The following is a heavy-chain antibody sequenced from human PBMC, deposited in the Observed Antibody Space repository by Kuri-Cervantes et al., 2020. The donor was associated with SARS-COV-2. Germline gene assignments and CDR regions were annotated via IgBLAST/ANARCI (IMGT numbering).Heavy chain of an antibody. CDR1: GFSFSSYG. D-gene: IGHD6-13*01. J-gene: IGHJ6*03. CDR2: IKQDGSEK. CDR3: AKGQAPGIAAAGTPPSAYMDV. Sequence: GESLKISCAASGFSFSSYGMSWVHQAPGKGLEWVANIKQDGSEKYHVDSVKGRFTISRDNAKNSLYLQMNSLRAEDTALYYCAKGQAPGIAAAGTPPSAYMDVWGKGTTVTVSS. V-gene: IGHV3-7*03.